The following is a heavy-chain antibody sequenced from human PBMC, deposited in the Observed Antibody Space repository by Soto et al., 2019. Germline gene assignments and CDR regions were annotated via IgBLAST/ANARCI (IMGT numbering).Heavy chain of an antibody. J-gene: IGHJ4*02. Sequence: EVQLLESGGGLVQPGGSLRLSCAASGFTFSSYAMSWVRQAPGKGLEWVSAISGSGGSTYYADSVKGRFTISRDNSKNTLYLQMNSLSAEDTAVYYCAKDIHNYDFWSGYYICDYWGQGTLVTVSS. CDR3: AKDIHNYDFWSGYYICDY. V-gene: IGHV3-23*01. CDR1: GFTFSSYA. CDR2: ISGSGGST. D-gene: IGHD3-3*01.